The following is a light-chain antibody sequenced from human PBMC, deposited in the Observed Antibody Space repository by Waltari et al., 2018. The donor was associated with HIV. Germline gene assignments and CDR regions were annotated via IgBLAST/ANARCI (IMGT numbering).Light chain of an antibody. J-gene: IGLJ3*02. CDR2: NDC. Sequence: SYELPQPPSVSVSPGQTARITCSGDALPTQYAYWYQQKPGQAPVLVIYNDCERPSGITERFSGSSSGTTVTVTISGVQAEDEADYYCKSADSSGNYQVFGGGTKLTVL. CDR1: ALPTQY. V-gene: IGLV3-25*03. CDR3: KSADSSGNYQV.